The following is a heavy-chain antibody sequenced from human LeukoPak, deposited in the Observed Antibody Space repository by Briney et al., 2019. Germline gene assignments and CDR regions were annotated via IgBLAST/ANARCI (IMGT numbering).Heavy chain of an antibody. CDR1: GGTFSSYA. Sequence: ASVKVSCKASGGTFSSYAINWVRQAPGQGLEWMGGIIPIFGTANYAQKFQGRVTITADESTSTAYMELSSLRSEDTAVYYCASVIGPQGVYYFDYRGQGTLVTVSS. CDR3: ASVIGPQGVYYFDY. V-gene: IGHV1-69*01. J-gene: IGHJ4*02. D-gene: IGHD3/OR15-3a*01. CDR2: IIPIFGTA.